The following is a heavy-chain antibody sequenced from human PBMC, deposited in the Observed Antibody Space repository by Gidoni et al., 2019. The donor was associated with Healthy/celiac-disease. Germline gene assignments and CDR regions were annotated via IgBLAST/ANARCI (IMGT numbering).Heavy chain of an antibody. Sequence: QVQLVQSGAEVKKPGASVKVSCKASGYTFTGYYMHWVRQAPGQGLEWMGWINPNSGGTNDAQKFQGWVTMTRDTSISTAYMELSRLRSDDTAVYYCARASYYYDSSGYFGYWGQGTLVTVSS. CDR1: GYTFTGYY. D-gene: IGHD3-22*01. CDR2: INPNSGGT. V-gene: IGHV1-2*04. CDR3: ARASYYYDSSGYFGY. J-gene: IGHJ4*02.